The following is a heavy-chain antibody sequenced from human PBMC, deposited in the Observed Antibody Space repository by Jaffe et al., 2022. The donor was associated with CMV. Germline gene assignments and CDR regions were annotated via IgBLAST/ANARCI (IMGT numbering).Heavy chain of an antibody. CDR3: ATPANLSTVLDYWYFYGLDV. Sequence: EVQLVESGGGLVKPGGSLRLSCVGSGFIFSNYDMTWVRQAPGMGLEWVSSISSSSSYIYYGDSVKGRFTISRDNAKNSLYLQLNSLRPEDTAVYYCATPANLSTVLDYWYFYGLDVWGQGTTVTVSS. J-gene: IGHJ6*02. CDR1: GFIFSNYD. CDR2: ISSSSSYI. V-gene: IGHV3-21*02. D-gene: IGHD2-8*02.